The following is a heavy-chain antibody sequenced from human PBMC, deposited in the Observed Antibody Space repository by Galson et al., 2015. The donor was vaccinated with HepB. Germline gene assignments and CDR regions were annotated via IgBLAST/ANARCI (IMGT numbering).Heavy chain of an antibody. CDR1: GFIFSTYG. CDR2: IYHSGST. Sequence: LRLSCAASGFIFSTYGMSWIRQPPGKGLEWVGHIYHSGSTSYNPSLKSRVTISVDRSKNHFSLKLNSVTAADTAVYYCARGHSDWRGFDIWGQGTMVTVSS. V-gene: IGHV4-30-2*01. CDR3: ARGHSDWRGFDI. D-gene: IGHD1-1*01. J-gene: IGHJ3*02.